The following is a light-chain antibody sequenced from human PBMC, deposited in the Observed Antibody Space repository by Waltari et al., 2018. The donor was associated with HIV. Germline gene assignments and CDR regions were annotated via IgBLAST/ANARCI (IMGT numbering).Light chain of an antibody. J-gene: IGKJ4*01. CDR3: QQYETSSRVT. Sequence: EIDLTQSPSSLSLSPGEGTSLSCRASHNLSNNFLAWYQYKAGQAPRLLVYGASNRATGIPDRFSGSGSGTDFLLTINKLEAEDFAIYYCQQYETSSRVTFGGGTRVDIK. V-gene: IGKV3-20*01. CDR2: GAS. CDR1: HNLSNNF.